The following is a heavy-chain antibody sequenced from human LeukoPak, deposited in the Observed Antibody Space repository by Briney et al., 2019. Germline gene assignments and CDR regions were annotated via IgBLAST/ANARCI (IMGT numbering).Heavy chain of an antibody. CDR3: ARWNYYGSGRDYYYGMDV. CDR2: ISANSGST. D-gene: IGHD3-10*01. Sequence: ASVKVSCKASGYPFNKYGITWVRQAPGQGLEWMGWISANSGSTDYAQKFQGRVTMTADTFTSTAYMELRSLRSDDAAVYYCARWNYYGSGRDYYYGMDVWGQGTTVTVSS. J-gene: IGHJ6*02. V-gene: IGHV1-18*01. CDR1: GYPFNKYG.